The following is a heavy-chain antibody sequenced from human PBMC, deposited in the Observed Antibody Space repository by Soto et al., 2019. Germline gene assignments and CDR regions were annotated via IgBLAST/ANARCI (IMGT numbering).Heavy chain of an antibody. CDR2: IYRSSVFRFGPNE. J-gene: IGHJ4*02. CDR3: ARAFSSQLPLDY. V-gene: IGHV3-21*01. CDR1: GFTFSSHS. Sequence: PXEFLRLTFAASGFTFSSHSMNWVRQAPGKGLEWVASIYRSSVFRFGPNEFYADSVRGRFIISRDNTNNLVFLQMDSLRVEDTPVYYCARAFSSQLPLDYCGQGTLVTVSS. D-gene: IGHD3-16*01.